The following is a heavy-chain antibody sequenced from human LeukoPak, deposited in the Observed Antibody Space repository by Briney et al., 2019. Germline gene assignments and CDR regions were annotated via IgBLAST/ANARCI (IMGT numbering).Heavy chain of an antibody. CDR3: ARDYIAMLGRNAFDI. V-gene: IGHV3-48*01. J-gene: IGHJ3*02. CDR1: GFTFSDYA. CDR2: VSGDGSGI. Sequence: GGSLRLSCAASGFTFSDYALNWVRQASGKGLEWVSYVSGDGSGIYYADSVKGRFTISRDSAKNSLHLQMNNLRAEDTAVYYCARDYIAMLGRNAFDIWGQGTMVTVSS. D-gene: IGHD3-10*02.